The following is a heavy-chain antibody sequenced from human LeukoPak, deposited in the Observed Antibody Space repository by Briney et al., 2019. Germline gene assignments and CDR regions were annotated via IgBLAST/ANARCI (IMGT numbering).Heavy chain of an antibody. Sequence: GGSLRLSCATSGFTFSDFYMSWIRQAPGKGLEWISYISSSGGSTNYADSVKGRFTISRDNAKNSLYLQMNSLRAEDTAVYYCARDLTHRSGEANYWGRGTLVTVSS. CDR1: GFTFSDFY. V-gene: IGHV3-11*05. CDR2: ISSSGGST. CDR3: ARDLTHRSGEANY. J-gene: IGHJ4*02. D-gene: IGHD3-22*01.